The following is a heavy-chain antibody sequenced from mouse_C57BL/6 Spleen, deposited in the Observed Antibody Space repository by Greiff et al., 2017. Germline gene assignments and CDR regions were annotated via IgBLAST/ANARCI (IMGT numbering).Heavy chain of an antibody. J-gene: IGHJ4*01. CDR2: IEPENGDT. D-gene: IGHD2-4*01. Sequence: EVQLQQSGAELVRPGASVKLSCTASGFNIKDDYMNWVKQRPEQGLEWIGLIEPENGDTEYASKFPGKATITADTSANTAYLQLSSLTSEDPAADYCTTEDDYDPILMDYWGQGTSGTVSS. CDR3: TTEDDYDPILMDY. V-gene: IGHV14-4*01. CDR1: GFNIKDDY.